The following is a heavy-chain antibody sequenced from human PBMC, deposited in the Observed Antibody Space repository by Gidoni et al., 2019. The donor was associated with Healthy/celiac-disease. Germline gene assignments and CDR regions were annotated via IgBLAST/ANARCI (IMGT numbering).Heavy chain of an antibody. CDR1: GGSISSGGYY. J-gene: IGHJ6*02. Sequence: QVQLQESGPGLVNPSQTLSLTRPVSGGSISSGGYYWSWIRQHPGKGLEWIGYFYYSGSTYYNPSLKSRVTISVDTSKNQFSLKLSSVTAADTAVYYCARTNGVCYRCYGMDVWGQGTTVTVSS. CDR2: FYYSGST. D-gene: IGHD2-8*01. CDR3: ARTNGVCYRCYGMDV. V-gene: IGHV4-31*03.